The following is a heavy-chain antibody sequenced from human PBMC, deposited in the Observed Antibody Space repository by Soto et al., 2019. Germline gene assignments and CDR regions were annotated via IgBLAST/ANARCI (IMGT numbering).Heavy chain of an antibody. CDR1: GFTFSSYG. CDR3: AKDYRRGSGYYYGMDV. Sequence: ESGGGVVQPGRSLRLSCAASGFTFSSYGMHWVRQAPGKGLEWVAVISYDGSNKYYADSVKGRFTISRDNSKNTLYLQMNSLRAEDTSVYYSAKDYRRGSGYYYGMDVWGQGTTVTVSS. CDR2: ISYDGSNK. V-gene: IGHV3-30*18. D-gene: IGHD3-10*01. J-gene: IGHJ6*02.